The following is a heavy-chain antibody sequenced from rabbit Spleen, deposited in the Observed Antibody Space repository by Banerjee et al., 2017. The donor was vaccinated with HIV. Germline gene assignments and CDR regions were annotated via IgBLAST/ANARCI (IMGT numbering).Heavy chain of an antibody. Sequence: QSLQESGGELVKPGASLTLTCITSCVSFSSNNYMCCFRQAPGKGLEWIGYIDPVFGITYYASWVNGRFSISRENAQNTVFLQMTSLTAADTATYFCARDGAGGSYFALWGQGTLVTVS. CDR2: IDPVFGIT. CDR1: CVSFSSNNY. V-gene: IGHV1S40*01. CDR3: ARDGAGGSYFAL. J-gene: IGHJ6*01. D-gene: IGHD8-1*01.